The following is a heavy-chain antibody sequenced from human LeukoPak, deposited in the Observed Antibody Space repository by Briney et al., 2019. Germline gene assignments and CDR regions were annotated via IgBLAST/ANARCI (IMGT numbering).Heavy chain of an antibody. CDR1: GFSFSIYW. J-gene: IGHJ6*02. D-gene: IGHD6-13*01. CDR2: INHDGSEK. CDR3: ARDTSSSWYV. Sequence: PGGSLRLSCAASGFSFSIYWMSWVRQAPGKGLEWVANINHDGSEKYYVDSVKGRFTISRDNAKNSLYLQMDSLRAEDTAVYYCARDTSSSWYVWGQGTTVTVSS. V-gene: IGHV3-7*01.